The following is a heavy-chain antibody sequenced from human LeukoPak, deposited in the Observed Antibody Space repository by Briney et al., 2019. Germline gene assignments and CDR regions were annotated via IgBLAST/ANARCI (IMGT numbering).Heavy chain of an antibody. CDR2: IYYSGST. J-gene: IGHJ4*02. D-gene: IGHD6-19*01. V-gene: IGHV4-59*08. CDR1: GGSISSYY. Sequence: SETLSLTCTVSGGSISSYYWNWIRQPPGKGLEWIGYIYYSGSTNYNPSLKSRVTISVDRSKSQFSLKLSSVTAADTAVYYCARRLAVTGRYYFDYWGQGTLVTVSS. CDR3: ARRLAVTGRYYFDY.